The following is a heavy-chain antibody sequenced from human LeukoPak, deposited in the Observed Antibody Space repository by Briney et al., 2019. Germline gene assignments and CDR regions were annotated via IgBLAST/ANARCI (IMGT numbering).Heavy chain of an antibody. CDR1: GGTFSSYA. J-gene: IGHJ5*02. D-gene: IGHD2-15*01. V-gene: IGHV1-69*13. CDR3: ARESGYCSGGSCLDP. Sequence: GASVKVSCKASGGTFSSYAISWVRQAPGQGLEWMGGIIPIFGTANYAQKFQGRVTITADESTSTAYMELSSLRSEDTAVYYCARESGYCSGGSCLDPWGQGTLVTVSS. CDR2: IIPIFGTA.